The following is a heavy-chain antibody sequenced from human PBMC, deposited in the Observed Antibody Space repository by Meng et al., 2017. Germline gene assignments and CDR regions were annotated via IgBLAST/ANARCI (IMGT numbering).Heavy chain of an antibody. Sequence: QVQLKESGPGLVRPSETLSLTCTVSGGSVSSGSYYWSWIRQPPGKGLEWIGYIYYSGSTNYNPSLKSRVTISVDTSKNQFSLKLSSVTAADTAVYYCARDCSGGSCYSIGVWGQGTLVTVSS. D-gene: IGHD2-15*01. J-gene: IGHJ4*02. CDR2: IYYSGST. CDR1: GGSVSSGSYY. V-gene: IGHV4-61*01. CDR3: ARDCSGGSCYSIGV.